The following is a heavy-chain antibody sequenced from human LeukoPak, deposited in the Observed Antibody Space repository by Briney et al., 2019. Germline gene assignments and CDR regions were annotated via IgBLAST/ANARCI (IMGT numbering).Heavy chain of an antibody. V-gene: IGHV3-7*03. Sequence: GGSLRLSCAGSGFTFSNYWMSWVRQAPGKGLEWVANIKQDGSEKYYADFVKGRFTISRDNVKSSLFLQMSSLRAEDTAVYYCAREFFVLYGTDVGGQGTTVTVS. CDR1: GFTFSNYW. CDR3: AREFFVLYGTDV. CDR2: IKQDGSEK. J-gene: IGHJ6*02. D-gene: IGHD5/OR15-5a*01.